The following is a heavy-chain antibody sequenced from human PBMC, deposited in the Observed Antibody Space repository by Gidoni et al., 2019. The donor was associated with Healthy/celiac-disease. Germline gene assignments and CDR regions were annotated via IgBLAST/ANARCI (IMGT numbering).Heavy chain of an antibody. Sequence: QVQLVESGCVVVQPGRSLRLSCAASGFTFSSYGMHWVRQAPGKGLEWVAVISYDGSNKYYADSVKGRFTISRDNSKNTLYLQMNSLRAEDTAVYYCAKVGVPAASYYYGMDVWGQGTTVTVSS. V-gene: IGHV3-30*18. D-gene: IGHD2-2*01. J-gene: IGHJ6*02. CDR2: ISYDGSNK. CDR1: GFTFSSYG. CDR3: AKVGVPAASYYYGMDV.